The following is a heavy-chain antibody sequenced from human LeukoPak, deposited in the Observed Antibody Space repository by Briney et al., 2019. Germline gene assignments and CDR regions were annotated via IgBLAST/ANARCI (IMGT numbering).Heavy chain of an antibody. J-gene: IGHJ4*02. D-gene: IGHD6-19*01. Sequence: GGSLRLSCVASGFTFSSYWMSWVRQAPGKGLEWVANIKQDGSEKYYVDSMKGRFTISRDNAKNSLYLQMNSLRAEDTAVYYCARDCSSGWYPNYYFDYWGQGTLVTVSS. CDR2: IKQDGSEK. CDR1: GFTFSSYW. CDR3: ARDCSSGWYPNYYFDY. V-gene: IGHV3-7*01.